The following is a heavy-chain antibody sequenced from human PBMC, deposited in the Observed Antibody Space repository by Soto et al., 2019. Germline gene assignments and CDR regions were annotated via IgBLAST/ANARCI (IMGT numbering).Heavy chain of an antibody. J-gene: IGHJ4*02. CDR2: IWYDGSNK. CDR3: ARPTISSGFYY. Sequence: QVQLVESGGGVVQPGRSLRLSCAASGFTFSSYGMHWVRQAPGKGLEWVAVIWYDGSNKYYADSVKGRFTISRDNSNNTLYLQMNSRRAEATAVYYCARPTISSGFYYWCQGTLVTFSS. D-gene: IGHD6-19*01. CDR1: GFTFSSYG. V-gene: IGHV3-33*01.